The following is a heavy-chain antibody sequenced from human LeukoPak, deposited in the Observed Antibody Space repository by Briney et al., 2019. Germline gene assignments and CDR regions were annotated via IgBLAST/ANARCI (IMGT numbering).Heavy chain of an antibody. CDR2: IIPIFGTA. CDR1: GGTFSSYA. J-gene: IGHJ4*02. D-gene: IGHD3-10*01. V-gene: IGHV1-69*13. CDR3: ASFSGLHSPFDY. Sequence: GASVKVSCKASGGTFSSYAISWVRQAPGQGLEWMGGIIPIFGTANYAQKFQGRVTITADESTSTAYMELSSLRSEDTAVYYCASFSGLHSPFDYWGQGTLVTVSS.